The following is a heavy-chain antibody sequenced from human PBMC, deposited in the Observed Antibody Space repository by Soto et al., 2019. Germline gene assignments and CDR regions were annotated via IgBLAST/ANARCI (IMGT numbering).Heavy chain of an antibody. Sequence: SETLSLTCTVSGGSISSGDYYWSWIRQPPGKGLEWIGYIYYSGSTYYNPSLKSRVTISVDTSKNQFSLKLSSVTAADTAVYYCARAPMVRGVYWFDPWGQGTLVTVSS. CDR2: IYYSGST. CDR3: ARAPMVRGVYWFDP. D-gene: IGHD3-10*01. V-gene: IGHV4-30-4*01. CDR1: GGSISSGDYY. J-gene: IGHJ5*02.